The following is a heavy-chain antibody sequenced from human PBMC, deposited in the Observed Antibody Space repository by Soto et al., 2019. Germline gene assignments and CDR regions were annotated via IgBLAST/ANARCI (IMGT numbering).Heavy chain of an antibody. Sequence: PEVSLRLSGTPSGFTVSSNYMTWVRQAPGKGLEWVSVIYSGGNTYYADSVKGRFTSSRDKSTNTLYLQMNSLRAEDTAVYYCAGATGRYWGQGTLVTVSS. CDR3: AGATGRY. D-gene: IGHD1-1*01. CDR1: GFTVSSNY. J-gene: IGHJ4*02. V-gene: IGHV3-53*01. CDR2: IYSGGNT.